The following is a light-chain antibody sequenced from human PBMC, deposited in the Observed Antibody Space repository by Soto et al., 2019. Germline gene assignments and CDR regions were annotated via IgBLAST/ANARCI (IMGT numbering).Light chain of an antibody. CDR3: QQCYMGWT. CDR2: DAS. CDR1: QTISSW. J-gene: IGKJ1*01. V-gene: IGKV1-5*01. Sequence: DIQMTQSPSALSGSGGDRVTISCRASQTISSWLAWYQHQPGKAPKLLIYDASTLESGVPSRFSGTGSGTEFTFSITSLQPEDFGTYYCQQCYMGWTFGQGTKVDIK.